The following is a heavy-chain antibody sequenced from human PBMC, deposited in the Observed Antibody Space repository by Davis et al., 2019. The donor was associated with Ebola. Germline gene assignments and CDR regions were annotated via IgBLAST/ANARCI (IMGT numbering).Heavy chain of an antibody. J-gene: IGHJ6*02. CDR2: ISSSGSTI. V-gene: IGHV3-11*01. CDR1: GFTFSDYY. Sequence: GESLKISCAASGFTFSDYYMSWIRQAPGKGLEWVSYISSSGSTIYYADSVRGRFTISRDNSKNTLYLQMNSLRAEDTAVYYCARDPGCTGGVCYTGNHHGMDVWGQGTTVTVSS. CDR3: ARDPGCTGGVCYTGNHHGMDV. D-gene: IGHD2-8*02.